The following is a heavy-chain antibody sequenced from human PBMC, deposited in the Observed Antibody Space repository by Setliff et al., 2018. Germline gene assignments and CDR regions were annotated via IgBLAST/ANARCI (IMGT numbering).Heavy chain of an antibody. CDR1: GGSFSDYY. V-gene: IGHV4-34*10. Sequence: PSETLSLTCTVYGGSFSDYYWGWIRQPPGKGLEWIAEINHSGSTNYNPSLKSRVTISVDTSTNMGYLELRDLRSDDTAVYYCLRLVRYCTKIACQATSGDEVWGLGTLVTVSS. CDR2: INHSGST. D-gene: IGHD2-8*01. CDR3: LRLVRYCTKIACQATSGDEV. J-gene: IGHJ4*02.